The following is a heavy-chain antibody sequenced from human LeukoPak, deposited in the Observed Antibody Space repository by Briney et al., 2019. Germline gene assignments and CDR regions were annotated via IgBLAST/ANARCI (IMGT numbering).Heavy chain of an antibody. CDR3: ARGVLTGYYGDFDY. D-gene: IGHD3-9*01. CDR2: IYYSDS. Sequence: PSETLSPTCTVSGGSVSSGGYYWSWIRQHPGKGLEWIGYIYYSDSYYNPSLKSRVSISVDTSKNQFSLNLNSVTAADTAVYYCARGVLTGYYGDFDYWGQGTLVTVSS. V-gene: IGHV4-31*03. CDR1: GGSVSSGGYY. J-gene: IGHJ4*02.